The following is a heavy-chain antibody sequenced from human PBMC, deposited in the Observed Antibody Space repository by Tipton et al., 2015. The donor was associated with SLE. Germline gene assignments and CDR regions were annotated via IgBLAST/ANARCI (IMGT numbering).Heavy chain of an antibody. CDR1: GYTFTDYY. D-gene: IGHD6-13*01. Sequence: QSGAEVKKPGASVKVSCKASGYTFTDYYIHWVRLAPGQGLEWMGWINPNTGGVTYARKFQGRVTMTRDTSMTTAYMELSWLRSDDTAVYYCARGIAAAFYYWGQGTLVTVSS. CDR3: ARGIAAAFYY. CDR2: INPNTGGV. J-gene: IGHJ4*02. V-gene: IGHV1-2*02.